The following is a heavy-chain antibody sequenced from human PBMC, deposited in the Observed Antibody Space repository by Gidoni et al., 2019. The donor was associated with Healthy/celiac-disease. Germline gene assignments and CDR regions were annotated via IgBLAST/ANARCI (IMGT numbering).Heavy chain of an antibody. D-gene: IGHD2-8*02. CDR3: TTEDCGDCTGWFDP. CDR1: GFTFSNTW. J-gene: IGHJ5*02. Sequence: EVQLVESGGGLVKPGGSLRLPFAASGFTFSNTWMSWVRQAPGKGLEWGGRIKSKTDGGTKDYAEPVKGRFTISRDDSKNTLYLQMNSLKTEDTDVYYCTTEDCGDCTGWFDPWGQGTLGTVSS. CDR2: IKSKTDGGTK. V-gene: IGHV3-15*01.